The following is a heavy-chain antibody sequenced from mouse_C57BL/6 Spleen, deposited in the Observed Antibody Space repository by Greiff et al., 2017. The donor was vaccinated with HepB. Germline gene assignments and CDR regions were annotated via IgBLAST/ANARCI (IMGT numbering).Heavy chain of an antibody. V-gene: IGHV1-18*01. CDR2: INPNNGGT. CDR1: GNTFTDYN. CDR3: ARSYDPYYAMDY. Sequence: EVQLQQSGAELVKPGASVKIPCKASGNTFTDYNMDWVKQSHGKSLEWIGDINPNNGGTIYNQKFKGKATLTVDKSSSTAYMELRSLTSEDTAVYYCARSYDPYYAMDYWGQGTSVTVSS. D-gene: IGHD2-10*02. J-gene: IGHJ4*01.